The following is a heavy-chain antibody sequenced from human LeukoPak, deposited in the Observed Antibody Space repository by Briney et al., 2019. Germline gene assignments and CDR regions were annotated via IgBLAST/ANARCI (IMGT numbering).Heavy chain of an antibody. V-gene: IGHV1-2*04. Sequence: ASVKVSCKASGYTFTGYYMHWVRQAPGPGLEWMGWINPNSGGTNYAQKFHRWVTMTRDTSISTAYMELSRLRSDDTAVYYGARDLSVAVAGMGDWFDPWGQGTLVTVSS. D-gene: IGHD6-19*01. CDR1: GYTFTGYY. J-gene: IGHJ5*02. CDR3: ARDLSVAVAGMGDWFDP. CDR2: INPNSGGT.